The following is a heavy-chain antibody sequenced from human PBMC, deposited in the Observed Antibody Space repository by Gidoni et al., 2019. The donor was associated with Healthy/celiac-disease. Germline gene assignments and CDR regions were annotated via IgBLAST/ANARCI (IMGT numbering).Heavy chain of an antibody. J-gene: IGHJ4*02. CDR3: ARDEVAVAGPFDY. D-gene: IGHD6-19*01. CDR1: GVTFSSYW. CDR2: IKQDGSEK. Sequence: EVQLVDSGRGLVPPGGSPSLPCAASGVTFSSYWMSWVRQAPGKGLEWVANIKQDGSEKSYVDSVKGRFTISGDNAKNSLYLQMNSLRAEDTAVYYCARDEVAVAGPFDYWGQGTLVTVSS. V-gene: IGHV3-7*01.